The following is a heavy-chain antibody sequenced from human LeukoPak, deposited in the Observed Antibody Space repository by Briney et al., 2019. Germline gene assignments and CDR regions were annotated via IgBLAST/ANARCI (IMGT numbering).Heavy chain of an antibody. D-gene: IGHD5-12*01. CDR3: AKDRPTWPIDY. V-gene: IGHV3-23*01. CDR1: GFTFTSYS. J-gene: IGHJ4*02. Sequence: GGSLRLSCAASGFTFTSYSMSWVRQAPGKGLEWVSAFSSSGANTYYADSVKGRFTISRDNSKNTLYLQMNSLRAEDTAVYYCAKDRPTWPIDYWGQGTLVTVSS. CDR2: FSSSGANT.